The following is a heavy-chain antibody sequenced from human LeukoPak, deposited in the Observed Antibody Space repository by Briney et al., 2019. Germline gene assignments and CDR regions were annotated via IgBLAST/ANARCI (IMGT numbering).Heavy chain of an antibody. Sequence: QPGGYLRLSCAASGFTFTSYVMSWVRQAPGKGLEWVASVGGGGDYTHYSDSVKGRFTISRDNSENTVYLQMKGLRAEDTAVYYCVRRTASDFWGQGALVTVSS. CDR2: VGGGGDYT. J-gene: IGHJ4*02. CDR3: VRRTASDF. V-gene: IGHV3-23*01. D-gene: IGHD2-21*02. CDR1: GFTFTSYV.